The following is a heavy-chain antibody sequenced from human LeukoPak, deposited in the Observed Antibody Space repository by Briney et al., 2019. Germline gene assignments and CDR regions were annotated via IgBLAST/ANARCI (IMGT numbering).Heavy chain of an antibody. J-gene: IGHJ4*02. CDR3: ARDPPHLCSSTSCFGDY. V-gene: IGHV1-18*01. D-gene: IGHD2-2*01. CDR1: GYTFTSYG. Sequence: ASVKVSCKASGYTFTSYGTSWVRQAPGQGLEWMGWISAYNGNTNYAQKLQGRVTMTTDTSTSTAYMELRSLRSDDTAVYYCARDPPHLCSSTSCFGDYWGQGTLVTVSS. CDR2: ISAYNGNT.